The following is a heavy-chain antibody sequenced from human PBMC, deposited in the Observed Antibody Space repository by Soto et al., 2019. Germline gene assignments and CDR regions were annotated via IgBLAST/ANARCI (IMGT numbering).Heavy chain of an antibody. D-gene: IGHD3-3*01. CDR3: TRDVLGGAYDFWH. CDR1: GFTVSNYL. J-gene: IGHJ4*02. CDR2: ISSNGDT. Sequence: EVQLAESGGGLVQPGASLRLSCAASGFTVSNYLMTWVRQAPGKGLEWVSVISSNGDTFYTDSVKGRFTISRDRSQNTLYLQMDSLRAEDMAVYYCTRDVLGGAYDFWHGGQGTLVTVSS. V-gene: IGHV3-66*01.